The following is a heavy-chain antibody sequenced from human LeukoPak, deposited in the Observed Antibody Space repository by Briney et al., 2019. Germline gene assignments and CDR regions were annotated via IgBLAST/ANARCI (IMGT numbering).Heavy chain of an antibody. CDR3: ASERSSAGFPRVY. J-gene: IGHJ4*02. CDR1: GFTVSSNY. V-gene: IGHV3-66*02. D-gene: IGHD1-26*01. Sequence: GGSLRLSCAASGFTVSSNYMSWVRQAPGKGLEGVSVIYSGGSTYYADSVKGRFTISRDNSKNTLYLQMNSLRAEDTAVYYCASERSSAGFPRVYWGQGTLVTVSS. CDR2: IYSGGST.